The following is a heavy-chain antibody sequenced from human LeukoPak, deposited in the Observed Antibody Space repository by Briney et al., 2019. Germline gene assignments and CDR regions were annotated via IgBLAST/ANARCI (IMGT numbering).Heavy chain of an antibody. J-gene: IGHJ4*02. CDR3: ATATFMVRGVKPLDY. CDR2: FDPEDGET. Sequence: ASVKVSCKVSGYTLTELSMHWVRQAPGKGLEWMGGFDPEDGETIYAQKFQGRVTMTEDTSTDTAYMELSSLRSEDTAVYYCATATFMVRGVKPLDYWGQGTLVTVPS. D-gene: IGHD3-10*01. V-gene: IGHV1-24*01. CDR1: GYTLTELS.